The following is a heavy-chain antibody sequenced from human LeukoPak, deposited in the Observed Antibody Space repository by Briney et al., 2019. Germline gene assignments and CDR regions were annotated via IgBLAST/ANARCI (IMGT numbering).Heavy chain of an antibody. CDR1: GGTFSSYA. CDR2: SIPIFGTA. J-gene: IGHJ4*02. V-gene: IGHV1-69*05. Sequence: GASVKVSCKASGGTFSSYAISWVRQAPGQGLEWMGGSIPIFGTANYAQKFQGSVTITTDESTSTAYMELSSLRSEDTAVYYCARGALVEMATIWAYWGQGTLVTISS. D-gene: IGHD5-24*01. CDR3: ARGALVEMATIWAY.